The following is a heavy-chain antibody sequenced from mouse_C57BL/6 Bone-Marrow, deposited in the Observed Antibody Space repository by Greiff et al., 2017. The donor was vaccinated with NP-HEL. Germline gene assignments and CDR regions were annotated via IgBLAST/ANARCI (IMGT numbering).Heavy chain of an antibody. J-gene: IGHJ3*01. Sequence: VQLQQSGAELVRPGTSVKVSCKASGYAFTNYLIAWVKQRPGQGLEWIGVINPGSGGTNYNEKFKGKATLTADKSSSTAYMQLSSLTSEDSAVYFCARTHYYGSSYASAYWGQGTLVTVSA. D-gene: IGHD1-1*01. V-gene: IGHV1-54*01. CDR2: INPGSGGT. CDR3: ARTHYYGSSYASAY. CDR1: GYAFTNYL.